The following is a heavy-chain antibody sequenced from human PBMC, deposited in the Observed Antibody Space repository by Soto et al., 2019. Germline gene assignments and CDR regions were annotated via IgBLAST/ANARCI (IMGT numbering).Heavy chain of an antibody. J-gene: IGHJ6*02. V-gene: IGHV3-7*05. CDR3: ARDRGNGYYGQECWGLEV. CDR2: IKQDGSEE. CDR1: GFTLGTYW. Sequence: EVQLVASGGGLVQPGASLRLSCVASGFTLGTYWMSWARQAPGKGLEWLASIKQDGSEECSVDSVKGRFTISRDNAKNSLFLQLSSLRGEDTGVYYCARDRGNGYYGQECWGLEVWGQGTTVTVSS. D-gene: IGHD1-26*01.